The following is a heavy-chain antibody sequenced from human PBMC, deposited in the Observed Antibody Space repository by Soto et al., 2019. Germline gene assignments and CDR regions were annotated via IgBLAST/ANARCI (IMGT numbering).Heavy chain of an antibody. CDR3: ARDRRVVYYDSSGYYLDY. CDR1: GYTFTSYG. CDR2: ISAYNGNT. J-gene: IGHJ4*02. Sequence: QVQLVQSGAEVKKPGASVKVSCKASGYTFTSYGISWVRQAPGQGLEWMGWISAYNGNTNDAQKLQGRVTMTTDTATSTAYMELRSLRSDDTAVYYCARDRRVVYYDSSGYYLDYWGQGTLVTVSS. V-gene: IGHV1-18*01. D-gene: IGHD3-22*01.